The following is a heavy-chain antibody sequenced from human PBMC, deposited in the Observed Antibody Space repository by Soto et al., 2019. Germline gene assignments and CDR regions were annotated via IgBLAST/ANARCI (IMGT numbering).Heavy chain of an antibody. Sequence: VQLLESGGGLVQPGGSLRLSCAASGFTFSSYAMSWVRQAPGKGLEWVSAISGSGGSTYYADSVKGRFTISRDNSKNTLYLLMNSLRAEDTAVYYCAKSFWNIVVVVAATPFDCWGQGPLVTVSS. CDR3: AKSFWNIVVVVAATPFDC. V-gene: IGHV3-23*01. J-gene: IGHJ4*02. D-gene: IGHD2-15*01. CDR1: GFTFSSYA. CDR2: ISGSGGST.